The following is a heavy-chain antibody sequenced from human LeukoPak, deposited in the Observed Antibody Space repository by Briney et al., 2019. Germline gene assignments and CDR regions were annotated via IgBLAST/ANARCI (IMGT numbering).Heavy chain of an antibody. CDR2: IYSSGST. V-gene: IGHV4-61*02. CDR1: GGSISSGSYY. J-gene: IGHJ3*02. D-gene: IGHD5-24*01. CDR3: ARADNYPDAFDI. Sequence: PSETLSLTCTVSGGSISSGSYYWSWIRQPAGKGLEWIGRIYSSGSTNYNPSPKSRVTISVDTSKNQFSLKLSSVTAADTAVYYCARADNYPDAFDIWGQGTMVTVSS.